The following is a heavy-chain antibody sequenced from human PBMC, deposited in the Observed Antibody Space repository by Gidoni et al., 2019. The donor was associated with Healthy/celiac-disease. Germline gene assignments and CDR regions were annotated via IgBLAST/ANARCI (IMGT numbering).Heavy chain of an antibody. V-gene: IGHV3-23*01. Sequence: EVQLLESGGGLVQPGGSLRLSCAASGFTFSSYAMSWVRQAPGKGLEWVSAISGSGGSTYYADSVKGRFTISRDNSKNTLYLQMNSLRAEDTAVYYSAKDRGWELLTPSFDYWGQGTLVTVSS. CDR2: ISGSGGST. D-gene: IGHD1-26*01. CDR3: AKDRGWELLTPSFDY. CDR1: GFTFSSYA. J-gene: IGHJ4*02.